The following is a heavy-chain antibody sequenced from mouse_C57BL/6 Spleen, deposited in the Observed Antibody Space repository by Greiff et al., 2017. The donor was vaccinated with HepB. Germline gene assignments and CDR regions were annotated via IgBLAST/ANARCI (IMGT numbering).Heavy chain of an antibody. Sequence: DVHLVESEGGLVQPGSSMKLSCTASGFTFSDYYMAWVRQVPEKGLEWVANINYDGSSTYYLDSLKSRFIISRDNAKNILYLQMSSLKSEDTATYYCARAGLLNYYAMDYWGQGTSVTVSS. J-gene: IGHJ4*01. CDR1: GFTFSDYY. D-gene: IGHD2-3*01. V-gene: IGHV5-16*01. CDR3: ARAGLLNYYAMDY. CDR2: INYDGSST.